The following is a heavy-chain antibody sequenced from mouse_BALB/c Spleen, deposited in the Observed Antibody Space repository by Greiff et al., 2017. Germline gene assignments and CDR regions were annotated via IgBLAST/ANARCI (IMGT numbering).Heavy chain of an antibody. CDR3: ARAYGNYPYYAMDY. J-gene: IGHJ4*01. Sequence: VQLQQSGPGLVKPSQSLSLTCTVTGYSITSDYAWNWIRQFPGNKLEWMGYISYSGSTSYNPSLKSRISITRDTSKNQFFLQLNSVTTEDTATYYCARAYGNYPYYAMDYWGQGTSVTVSS. D-gene: IGHD2-10*02. CDR2: ISYSGST. CDR1: GYSITSDYA. V-gene: IGHV3-2*02.